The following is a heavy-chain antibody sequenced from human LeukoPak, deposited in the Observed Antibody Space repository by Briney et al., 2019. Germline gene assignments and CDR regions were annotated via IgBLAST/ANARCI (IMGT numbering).Heavy chain of an antibody. J-gene: IGHJ5*02. Sequence: SETLSLTCAVHGGSFSGYYWSWIRQPPGKGLEWIGEINHRGSTNYNPSLKSRVTISVDTSKNQFSLKLNSLTAADTAVYYCARDPLYCSGGSCYSTWFDPWGQGILVTVSS. CDR1: GGSFSGYY. D-gene: IGHD2-15*01. V-gene: IGHV4-34*01. CDR3: ARDPLYCSGGSCYSTWFDP. CDR2: INHRGST.